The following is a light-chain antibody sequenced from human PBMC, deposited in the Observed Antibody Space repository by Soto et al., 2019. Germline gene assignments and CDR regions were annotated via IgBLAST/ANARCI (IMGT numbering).Light chain of an antibody. CDR2: GAS. CDR1: QSVTSNY. V-gene: IGKV3-20*01. Sequence: DIVLTQSPGSLSVSPGERATLSCRASQSVTSNYLAWYQQKPGQAPRLLIYGASNRASGIPDRFSGSGSGTDFTLSISRLQPEDSAVYYCQQYGSSAPWTFGQGTKVEI. J-gene: IGKJ1*01. CDR3: QQYGSSAPWT.